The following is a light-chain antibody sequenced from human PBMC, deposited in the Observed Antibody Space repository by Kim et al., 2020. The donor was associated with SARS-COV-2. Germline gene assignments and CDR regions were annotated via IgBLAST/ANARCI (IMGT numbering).Light chain of an antibody. CDR3: QQYGTSFT. J-gene: IGKJ3*01. V-gene: IGKV3-20*01. CDR2: GAS. Sequence: LSPGQRATLSCRASQSVNGKCLAWYQQKPGQAPRLLIYGASTRATDIPDRFSGSGSGTDFTLTISRLEPEDFAVYYCQQYGTSFTFGPGTKVDIK. CDR1: QSVNGKC.